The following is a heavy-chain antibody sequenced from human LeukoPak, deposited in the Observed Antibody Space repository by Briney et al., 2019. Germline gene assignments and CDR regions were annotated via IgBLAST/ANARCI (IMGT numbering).Heavy chain of an antibody. D-gene: IGHD3-22*01. V-gene: IGHV3-30*04. Sequence: GGSLRLSCAASGFTFSSYAMHWVRQAPGKGLEWVAVISYDGSNKYYADSVKGRFTISRDNSKNTLYLQMNSLRAEDTAVYYCVRGRPGYYYDSSGPDTDSYYWGQGTLVTVSS. CDR3: VRGRPGYYYDSSGPDTDSYY. CDR1: GFTFSSYA. CDR2: ISYDGSNK. J-gene: IGHJ4*02.